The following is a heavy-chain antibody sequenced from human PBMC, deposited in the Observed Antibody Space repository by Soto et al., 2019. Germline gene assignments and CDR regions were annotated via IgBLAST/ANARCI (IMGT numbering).Heavy chain of an antibody. CDR1: GYRFSEYA. CDR2: VTSSAIAT. Sequence: EVHLLEAGGGLVQPGGSLRLSCVGSGYRFSEYAMAWIRQAPGKGLEWVTGVTSSAIATYYADSVKGRFTISRNNSLNILYRQMDNLGADYTAVYYCAKSHDTSAYYLSIDSWGQGTQVTVSS. V-gene: IGHV3-23*01. J-gene: IGHJ4*02. CDR3: AKSHDTSAYYLSIDS. D-gene: IGHD3-22*01.